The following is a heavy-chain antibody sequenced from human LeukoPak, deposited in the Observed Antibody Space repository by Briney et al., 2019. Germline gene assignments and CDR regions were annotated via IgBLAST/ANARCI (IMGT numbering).Heavy chain of an antibody. Sequence: SETLSLTCTVSGGSISTDYSSWIRQPAGKGLEWIGRIYTSGSTSYNSSLKSRVTMSVDTSKNQFSLKLSSVTAADTAVYYCARDVGGYNYGYSLDYWGQGTLVSVSS. D-gene: IGHD5-18*01. CDR3: ARDVGGYNYGYSLDY. CDR2: IYTSGST. J-gene: IGHJ4*02. V-gene: IGHV4-4*07. CDR1: GGSISTDY.